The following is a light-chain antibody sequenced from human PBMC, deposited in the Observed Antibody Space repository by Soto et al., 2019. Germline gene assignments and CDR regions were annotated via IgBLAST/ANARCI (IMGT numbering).Light chain of an antibody. CDR2: DVS. CDR3: CSYAGSYTFYV. J-gene: IGLJ1*01. CDR1: NSDVGGYNY. Sequence: QSALTQPRSVSGSPGQSVTISCTGTNSDVGGYNYVSWYQQHPGKAPKLMIYDVSKRPSGVPDRFSGSKSGNTASLTISGLQAEDEADYNCCSYAGSYTFYVFGTGTKVTVL. V-gene: IGLV2-11*01.